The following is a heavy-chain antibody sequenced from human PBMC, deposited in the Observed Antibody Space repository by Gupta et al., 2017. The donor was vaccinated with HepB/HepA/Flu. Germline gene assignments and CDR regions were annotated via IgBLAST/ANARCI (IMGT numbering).Heavy chain of an antibody. CDR2: INPNSGGT. J-gene: IGHJ5*02. CDR1: GYTFTGYY. Sequence: QVQLVQSGAEVKKPGASVKVSCKASGYTFTGYYMPWVRQAPGQGLEWMGWINPNSGGTNYAQKFQGRVTMTRDTSISTAYMELSRLRSDDTAVYYCARDLGSMVRGGTWDPWGQGTLVTVSS. D-gene: IGHD3-10*01. V-gene: IGHV1-2*02. CDR3: ARDLGSMVRGGTWDP.